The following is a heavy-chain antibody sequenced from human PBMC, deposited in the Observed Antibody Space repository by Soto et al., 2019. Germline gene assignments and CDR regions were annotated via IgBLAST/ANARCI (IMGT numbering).Heavy chain of an antibody. V-gene: IGHV1-8*01. CDR1: GYTFTSYD. J-gene: IGHJ4*02. CDR3: ARGPMIVVVTNSYYFDY. Sequence: ASVKVSCKASGYTFTSYDINWVRQATGQRLEWMGRMNPNSGDIRYAEKYQGRVTMTRDTSISTAYMELSSLRSEDTAVYYCARGPMIVVVTNSYYFDYWGQGTLVTVSS. D-gene: IGHD3-22*01. CDR2: MNPNSGDI.